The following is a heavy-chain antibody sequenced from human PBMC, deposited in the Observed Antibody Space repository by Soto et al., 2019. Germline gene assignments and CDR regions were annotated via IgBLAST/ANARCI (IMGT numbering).Heavy chain of an antibody. V-gene: IGHV4-39*01. CDR1: GXXXSSXXXX. CDR3: ARGFPTVVTVDY. J-gene: IGHJ4*02. Sequence: QLQLQESGPGLVKPSETLSLTCTVSGXXXSSXXXXXXXIXXPXXXGLEWIGSIYYSGSTYYNPSLKSRXTISVXTXKNQXSXKXXXVTAXXTAVYYCARGFPTVVTVDYWGQGTLVTVSS. CDR2: IYYSGST. D-gene: IGHD4-17*01.